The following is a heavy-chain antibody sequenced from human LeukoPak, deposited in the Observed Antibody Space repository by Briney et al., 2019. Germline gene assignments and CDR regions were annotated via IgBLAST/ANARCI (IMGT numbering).Heavy chain of an antibody. J-gene: IGHJ5*02. CDR2: IIPICGPA. D-gene: IGHD1-26*01. V-gene: IGHV1-69*13. CDR3: ASRSGSYYHWFDP. Sequence: SVKVSCETSGDTFSSYAISWVRQAPVQGLVWMGGIIPICGPANYAQKFQGRVTVTAGESTSTAYMELSSLRSEDTAVYYCASRSGSYYHWFDPWGQGTLVTVSS. CDR1: GDTFSSYA.